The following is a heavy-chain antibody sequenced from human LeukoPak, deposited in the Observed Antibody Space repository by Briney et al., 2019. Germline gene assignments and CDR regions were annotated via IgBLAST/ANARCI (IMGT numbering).Heavy chain of an antibody. CDR1: GFTVSSNY. J-gene: IGHJ3*02. V-gene: IGHV3-66*02. CDR3: ARQLGYCTSASGFDRSGTFDI. CDR2: IYTGGNT. Sequence: PGGSLRLSCAVSGFTVSSNYMSWVRQAPGKGLEWVSIIYTGGNTYYADSVEGRFTISRDNSRNTLYLQMNSLRPEDTAVYYCARQLGYCTSASGFDRSGTFDIWGQGTMVTVSS. D-gene: IGHD2-2*01.